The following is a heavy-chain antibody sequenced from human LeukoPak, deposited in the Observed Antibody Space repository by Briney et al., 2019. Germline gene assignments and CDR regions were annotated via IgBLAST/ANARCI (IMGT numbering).Heavy chain of an antibody. J-gene: IGHJ4*02. Sequence: SGGSLRLSCATSGFTFRMSGVHWVRQAPGKGLEWVALMSSDGIKSYYADSVKGRFTVSRDTSKDIVYLQMNSLSADDTGIYYCARIGSAACTDSWGQGTLVTVSS. V-gene: IGHV3-30*04. CDR1: GFTFRMSG. CDR3: ARIGSAACTDS. CDR2: MSSDGIKS. D-gene: IGHD6-13*01.